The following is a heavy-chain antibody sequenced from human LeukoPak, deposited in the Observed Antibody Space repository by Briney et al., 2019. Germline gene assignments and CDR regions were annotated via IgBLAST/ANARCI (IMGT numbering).Heavy chain of an antibody. CDR1: GDSISSYY. V-gene: IGHV4-59*01. CDR3: ATGYYEPFER. CDR2: ISDTGTT. J-gene: IGHJ4*02. D-gene: IGHD3-22*01. Sequence: SETLSLTCTVSGDSISSYYWNWIRQPPGKGPEWIGCISDTGTTKCNPAFKSRVTVSVDPSKNQFSLKLTSVTAADTAVYFCATGYYEPFERWGQGTLVSVSS.